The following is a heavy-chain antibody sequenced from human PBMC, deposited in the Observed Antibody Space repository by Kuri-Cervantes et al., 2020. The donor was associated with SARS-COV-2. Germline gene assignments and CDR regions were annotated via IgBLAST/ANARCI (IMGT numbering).Heavy chain of an antibody. CDR1: GGSFSGYY. CDR2: INHSGST. J-gene: IGHJ4*02. V-gene: IGHV4-34*01. D-gene: IGHD4-11*01. Sequence: GSLRLSCAVYGGSFSGYYWSWIRQPPGKGLEWIGEINHSGSTNYNPSLKSRVTISVDTSKNQFSLKLSSVTAADTAVYYCARDRRNSLDYWGQGTLVTVSS. CDR3: ARDRRNSLDY.